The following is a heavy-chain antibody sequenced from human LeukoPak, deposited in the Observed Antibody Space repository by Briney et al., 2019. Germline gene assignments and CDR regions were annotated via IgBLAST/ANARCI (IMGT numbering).Heavy chain of an antibody. Sequence: PGGSLRPSCAASGFTFSSYGMHWVRQAPGKGLEWVAFIRYDGSNKYYADSVKGRFTISRDNAKNSLYLQMNSLRAEDTAVYYCARGRVGDYKDPVCYGMDVWGQGTTVTVSS. CDR2: IRYDGSNK. V-gene: IGHV3-30*02. CDR3: ARGRVGDYKDPVCYGMDV. CDR1: GFTFSSYG. D-gene: IGHD4-17*01. J-gene: IGHJ6*02.